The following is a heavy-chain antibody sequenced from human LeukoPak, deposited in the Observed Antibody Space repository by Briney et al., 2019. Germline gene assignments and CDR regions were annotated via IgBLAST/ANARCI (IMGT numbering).Heavy chain of an antibody. J-gene: IGHJ5*02. CDR2: ITGSSSTI. Sequence: GGSLRLSCAASGFTFSSYSMNWVRQAPGKGLKWVSYITGSSSTIYYADSVKGRFTISRDNSKNSLYLQMNSLRAEDTAVYYCAKSNWCDPWGQGTLVTVSS. CDR3: AKSNWCDP. CDR1: GFTFSSYS. V-gene: IGHV3-48*04.